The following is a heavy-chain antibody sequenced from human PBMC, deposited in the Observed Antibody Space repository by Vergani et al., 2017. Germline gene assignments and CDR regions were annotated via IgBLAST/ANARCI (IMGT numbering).Heavy chain of an antibody. Sequence: QVQLVESAGGVVQPGGSLRLSCAASGFTFSNFGMHWIRQAPGKGLEWLAYIGKDGINTRYRDAVKGRFTVSRDNSKDILYLQMDSLRTGDTAVYYCARDLAYCHEGSCALWGQGSVVTVSS. V-gene: IGHV3-30*02. CDR2: IGKDGINT. CDR1: GFTFSNFG. CDR3: ARDLAYCHEGSCAL. D-gene: IGHD2-15*01. J-gene: IGHJ4*02.